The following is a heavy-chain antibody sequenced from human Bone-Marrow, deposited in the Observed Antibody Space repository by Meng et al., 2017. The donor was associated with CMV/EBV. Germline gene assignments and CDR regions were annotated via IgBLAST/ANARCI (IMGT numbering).Heavy chain of an antibody. CDR3: ARRYSSSSYNWFAP. J-gene: IGHJ5*02. D-gene: IGHD6-6*01. CDR1: GGSFSGYY. V-gene: IGHV4-34*01. Sequence: SETLSLTCAVYGGSFSGYYWSWIRQPPGKGLEWIGEINHSGSTNYNPSLKSRVTISVDTSKNQFSLKLSSVTAADTAVYYCARRYSSSSYNWFAPWGQGTLVTVSS. CDR2: INHSGST.